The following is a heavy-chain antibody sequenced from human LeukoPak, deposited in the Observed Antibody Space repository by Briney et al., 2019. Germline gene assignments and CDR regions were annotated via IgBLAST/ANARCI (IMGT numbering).Heavy chain of an antibody. CDR2: ISSNGGST. V-gene: IGHV3-64D*09. CDR1: GFTFSSYA. CDR3: VKDPTIRGAAGLV. D-gene: IGHD6-13*01. J-gene: IGHJ6*02. Sequence: PGGSVRLSCSASGFTFSSYAMHWVRQAPGKGLEYVSAISSNGGSTYYADSVKGRFTISRDNSKNTLYLQMSSLRAEDAAVYYCVKDPTIRGAAGLVWGQGNTGSVSS.